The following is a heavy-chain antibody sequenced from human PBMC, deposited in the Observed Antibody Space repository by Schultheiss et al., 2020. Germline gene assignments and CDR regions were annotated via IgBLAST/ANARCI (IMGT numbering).Heavy chain of an antibody. CDR3: ARYGSGLTARFDY. D-gene: IGHD1-1*01. CDR2: IYYSGST. CDR1: GGSISSYY. J-gene: IGHJ4*02. Sequence: SQTLSLTCTVSGGSISSYYWSWIRQPPGKGLEWIGYIYYSGSTNYSPSLKGRVTMSVDTSKNQFSLKLSSVTAADTAVYYCARYGSGLTARFDYWGQGTLVTVSS. V-gene: IGHV4-59*01.